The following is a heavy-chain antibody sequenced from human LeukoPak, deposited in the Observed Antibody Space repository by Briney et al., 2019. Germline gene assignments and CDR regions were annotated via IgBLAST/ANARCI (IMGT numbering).Heavy chain of an antibody. CDR1: GFNVSTNY. D-gene: IGHD2/OR15-2a*01. CDR3: ARSANYLTHYFDD. CDR2: LYPGGGA. V-gene: IGHV3-53*01. Sequence: GGSLRLSCAASGFNVSTNYMSWVRQAPGGGLEWASTLYPGGGAYYSAFVKGHFTISRDISKNTLYLQLSYLRAEDTAVYYCARSANYLTHYFDDWGQGTPVIVSS. J-gene: IGHJ4*02.